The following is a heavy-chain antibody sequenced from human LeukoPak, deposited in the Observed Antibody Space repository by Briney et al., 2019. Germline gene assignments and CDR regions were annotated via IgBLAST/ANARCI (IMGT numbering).Heavy chain of an antibody. CDR3: ARRSGSFQGDYNFDY. Sequence: GESLKISCKGSGYIFTSYWIAWVRQMPGKGLEWMGIIYPGDSDTRYSPSFQGQVTISADRSISTAYLQWSSLKASDTAMYYCARRSGSFQGDYNFDYWGQGTLVTVSS. D-gene: IGHD1-26*01. J-gene: IGHJ4*02. V-gene: IGHV5-51*01. CDR2: IYPGDSDT. CDR1: GYIFTSYW.